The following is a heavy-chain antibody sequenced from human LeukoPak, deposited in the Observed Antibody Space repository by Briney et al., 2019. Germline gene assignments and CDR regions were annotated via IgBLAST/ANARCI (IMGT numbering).Heavy chain of an antibody. V-gene: IGHV3-23*01. CDR2: ISVSGGST. CDR1: GFTFSNYV. Sequence: GGSLRLSCAASGFTFSNYVMSWVRRAPGKGLEWVSAISVSGGSTYYTDSVKGRFTVSRDNSRNTLYLQMISLRAEDTAVYYCARDGRIAARPGYFDYWGQGTLVTVSS. D-gene: IGHD6-6*01. CDR3: ARDGRIAARPGYFDY. J-gene: IGHJ4*02.